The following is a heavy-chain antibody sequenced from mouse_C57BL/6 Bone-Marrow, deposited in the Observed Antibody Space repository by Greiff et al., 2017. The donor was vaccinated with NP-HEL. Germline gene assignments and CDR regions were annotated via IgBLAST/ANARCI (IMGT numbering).Heavy chain of an antibody. D-gene: IGHD2-4*01. CDR3: ARWGLRRAY. CDR1: GYTFTDYY. J-gene: IGHJ3*01. V-gene: IGHV1-76*01. Sequence: VQLQESGAELVRPGASVKLSCKVSGYTFTDYYLNWVQQRPGQGLEWIARIYPGSGNTYYNEKFKGKATLTAEKSSSTAYMQLSSLTSEDSAVYFCARWGLRRAYWGQGTLVTVSA. CDR2: IYPGSGNT.